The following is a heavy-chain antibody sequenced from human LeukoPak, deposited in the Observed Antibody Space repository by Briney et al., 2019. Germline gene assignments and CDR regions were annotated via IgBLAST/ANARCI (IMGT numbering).Heavy chain of an antibody. V-gene: IGHV3-30*18. Sequence: GGSLRLSCAASGFTFSSYGMHWVRQAPGKGLGWVAVISYDGSNKYYADSVKGRFTISRDNSKNTLYLQMNSLRAEDTAVYYCAKHSSGWYYFDYWGQGTLVTVSS. CDR1: GFTFSSYG. J-gene: IGHJ4*02. CDR2: ISYDGSNK. CDR3: AKHSSGWYYFDY. D-gene: IGHD6-19*01.